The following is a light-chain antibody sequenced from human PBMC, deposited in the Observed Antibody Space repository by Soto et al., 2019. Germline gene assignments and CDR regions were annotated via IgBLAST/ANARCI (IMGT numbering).Light chain of an antibody. CDR3: QQRSNWLT. CDR2: DAS. J-gene: IGKJ4*01. Sequence: EVVLTQSPATLSLSPGESVTLSCRASQSVSGYLAWYQQKPGQAPRLLIYDASKRATGIPARFSGSGYGTHFTLTINSLEPEDFATYYCQQRSNWLTFGGGTNVEIK. V-gene: IGKV3-11*01. CDR1: QSVSGY.